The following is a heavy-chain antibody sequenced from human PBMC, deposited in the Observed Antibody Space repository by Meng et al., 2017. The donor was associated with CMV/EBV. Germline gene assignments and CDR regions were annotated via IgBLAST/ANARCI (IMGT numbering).Heavy chain of an antibody. J-gene: IGHJ4*02. D-gene: IGHD3-10*01. CDR2: IIPIFGTA. CDR3: ARAGSGSYYYFDY. V-gene: IGHV1-69*05. Sequence: CTASGGTFSSYAISWVRQAPGQGLEWMGGIIPIFGTANYAQKFQGRVTITTDESTSTAYMELSSLRSEDTAVYYCARAGSGSYYYFDYWGQGTLVTVSS. CDR1: GGTFSSYA.